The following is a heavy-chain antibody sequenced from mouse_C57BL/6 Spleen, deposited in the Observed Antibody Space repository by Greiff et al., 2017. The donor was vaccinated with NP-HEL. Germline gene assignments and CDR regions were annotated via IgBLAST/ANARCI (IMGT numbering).Heavy chain of an antibody. CDR1: GFSLSSYG. CDR3: AKGVIRPYYAMDY. CDR2: IWRGGST. V-gene: IGHV2-5*01. Sequence: QVQLQQSGPGLVQPSQSLSITCTVSGFSLSSYGVHWVRQSPGKGLEWLGVIWRGGSTDYNAAFMSRLSITKDNSKSQVFFKMNSLQADDTAIYYCAKGVIRPYYAMDYWGQGTSVTVSS. J-gene: IGHJ4*01.